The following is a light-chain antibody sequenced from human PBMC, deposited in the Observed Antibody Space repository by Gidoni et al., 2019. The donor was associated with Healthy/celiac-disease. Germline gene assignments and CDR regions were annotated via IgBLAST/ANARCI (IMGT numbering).Light chain of an antibody. CDR2: GAS. CDR3: QQYGSSPPIT. Sequence: MALTQSPATLSLSPGERATLACRASQSVSSSYLAWYQQKPGQAPRLLIYGASSRATGIPDRFSGSGSGTDFTLTISRLEPEDFAVYYCQQYGSSPPITFGQGTRLEIK. CDR1: QSVSSSY. J-gene: IGKJ5*01. V-gene: IGKV3-20*01.